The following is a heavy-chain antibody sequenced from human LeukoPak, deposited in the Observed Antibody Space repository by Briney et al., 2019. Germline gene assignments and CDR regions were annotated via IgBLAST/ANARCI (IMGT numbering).Heavy chain of an antibody. J-gene: IGHJ3*02. D-gene: IGHD6-13*01. Sequence: ASVKVSCKASGYTFTSYAMNWVRQAPGQGLEWMGWINTNTGNPTYAQGFTGRYVFSLDTSVSTAYLQISSLKAEDTAVYYCARPDAAAGGPRVAFDIWGQGTMVTVSS. CDR3: ARPDAAAGGPRVAFDI. CDR1: GYTFTSYA. V-gene: IGHV7-4-1*02. CDR2: INTNTGNP.